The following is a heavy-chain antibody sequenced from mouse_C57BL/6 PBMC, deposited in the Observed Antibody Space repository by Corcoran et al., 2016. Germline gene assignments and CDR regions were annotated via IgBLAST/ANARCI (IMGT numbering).Heavy chain of an antibody. Sequence: QIQLVQSGPELKKPGETVKISCKASGYTFTTYGMSWVKQAPGKGLKWMGWINTYSGVPTYADDFKGRFAFSLETSARTAYLQINNLKNEDTATYFCARRYYGNSYYFDYWGQGTTLTVSS. CDR1: GYTFTTYG. J-gene: IGHJ2*01. CDR2: INTYSGVP. V-gene: IGHV9-3*01. CDR3: ARRYYGNSYYFDY. D-gene: IGHD2-1*01.